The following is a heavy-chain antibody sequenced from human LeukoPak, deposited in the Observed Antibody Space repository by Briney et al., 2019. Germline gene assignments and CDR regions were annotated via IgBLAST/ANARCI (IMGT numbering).Heavy chain of an antibody. CDR3: ARGGSSWADAFDI. CDR2: MSPDSGDT. J-gene: IGHJ3*02. CDR1: GYTFTSYG. Sequence: ASVKVSCKASGYTFTSYGINWVRQAPGQGLEWMGWMSPDSGDTGYAHKFQGRVTITRNTSITTAYMELRSLTFEDTAVYYCARGGSSWADAFDIWGQGTMVTVSS. V-gene: IGHV1-8*03. D-gene: IGHD6-13*01.